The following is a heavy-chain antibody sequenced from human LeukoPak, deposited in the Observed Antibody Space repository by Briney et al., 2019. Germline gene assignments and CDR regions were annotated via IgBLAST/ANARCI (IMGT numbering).Heavy chain of an antibody. CDR2: IGSRGAI. Sequence: GGSLRLSCAASGFTVSSNYMNWVRQAPGKGLEWVSYIGSRGAIYYADSVKGRFTISRDNAKNSLYLQMNSLRAEDTAVYYCARATFIWTAYYTHWGQGTLVTVSS. J-gene: IGHJ4*02. CDR1: GFTVSSNY. D-gene: IGHD3/OR15-3a*01. V-gene: IGHV3-69-1*02. CDR3: ARATFIWTAYYTH.